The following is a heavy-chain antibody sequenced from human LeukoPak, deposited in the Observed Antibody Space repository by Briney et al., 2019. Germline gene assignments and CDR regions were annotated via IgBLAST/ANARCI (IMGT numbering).Heavy chain of an antibody. Sequence: GGSLRLSCAASGFTFSSYSMNWVRQAPGKGLEWVSSISSSSSYIYYADSVKGRFTISRDNAKNSLYLQMNSLRAEDTAVYCCARGGYSYGKGDYWGQGTLVTVSS. CDR2: ISSSSSYI. V-gene: IGHV3-21*01. J-gene: IGHJ4*02. D-gene: IGHD5-18*01. CDR1: GFTFSSYS. CDR3: ARGGYSYGKGDY.